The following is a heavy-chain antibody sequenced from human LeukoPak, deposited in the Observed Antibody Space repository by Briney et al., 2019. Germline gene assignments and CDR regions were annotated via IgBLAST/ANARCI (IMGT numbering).Heavy chain of an antibody. J-gene: IGHJ3*02. D-gene: IGHD7-27*01. CDR1: GFTFSGSA. CDR3: ARDPKLTGDAFDI. CDR2: IRSTANGYAT. V-gene: IGHV3-73*01. Sequence: GGSLRLSCAASGFTFSGSALHWVRQASGKGLEWVGRIRSTANGYATAYAASVKGRFTISRDDSKNTAYLQMDSLKTEDTAVYYCARDPKLTGDAFDIWGQGTMVTVSS.